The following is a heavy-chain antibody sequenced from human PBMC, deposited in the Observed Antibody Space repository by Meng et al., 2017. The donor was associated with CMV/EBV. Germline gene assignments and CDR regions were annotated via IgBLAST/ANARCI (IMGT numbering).Heavy chain of an antibody. Sequence: QAQRQQWGSGRLKPSETLSLTCAVYGGSFSGYYWSWIRQPPGKGLEWIGEINHSGSTNYNPSLKSRVTISVDTSKNQFSLKLSSVTAADTAVYYCARGGGGEWELLHYFDYWGQGTLVTVSS. D-gene: IGHD1-26*01. J-gene: IGHJ4*02. CDR1: GGSFSGYY. CDR3: ARGGGGEWELLHYFDY. V-gene: IGHV4-34*01. CDR2: INHSGST.